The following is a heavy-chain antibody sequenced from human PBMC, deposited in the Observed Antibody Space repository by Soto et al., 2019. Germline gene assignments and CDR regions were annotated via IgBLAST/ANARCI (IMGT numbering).Heavy chain of an antibody. V-gene: IGHV1-69*13. CDR2: IIPMFGTA. CDR1: GGTFSSYA. CDR3: ARPVLMDTGVRYYYGMDV. D-gene: IGHD5-18*01. Sequence: SVKVSCKASGGTFSSYAMNWVRQAPGQGLEWMGGIIPMFGTADYAQKFQARVTITADESTSTAYMELSSLTSEDTAVYYCARPVLMDTGVRYYYGMDVWGQGATVTVSS. J-gene: IGHJ6*02.